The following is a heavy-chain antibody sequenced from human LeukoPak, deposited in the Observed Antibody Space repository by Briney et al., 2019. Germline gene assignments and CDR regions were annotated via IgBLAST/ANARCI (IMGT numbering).Heavy chain of an antibody. CDR2: ISGSGGSS. Sequence: PGGSLRLSCAASGFTFSSYAMSWVRQAPGKGLEWVSAISGSGGSSYYADSVKGRFTISRDNSKNTLYLQMNSLRAEDTAVYYCAKKGNYGATYWYFDLWGRGTLVTVSS. J-gene: IGHJ2*01. D-gene: IGHD4-17*01. CDR1: GFTFSSYA. CDR3: AKKGNYGATYWYFDL. V-gene: IGHV3-23*01.